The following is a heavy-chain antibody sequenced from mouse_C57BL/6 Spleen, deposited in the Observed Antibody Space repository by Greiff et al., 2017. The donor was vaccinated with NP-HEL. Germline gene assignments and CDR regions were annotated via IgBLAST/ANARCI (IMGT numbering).Heavy chain of an antibody. CDR3: TTGTAQATFAY. V-gene: IGHV14-1*01. CDR1: GFNIKDYY. Sequence: EVQLQQSGAELVRPGASVKLSCTASGFNIKDYYMHWVKQRPGQGLEWIGRIDPEDGDTEYAPKFQGKATMTADTSSNTAYLQLSSLTSEDTAVYYCTTGTAQATFAYWGQGTLVTVSA. CDR2: IDPEDGDT. D-gene: IGHD3-2*02. J-gene: IGHJ3*01.